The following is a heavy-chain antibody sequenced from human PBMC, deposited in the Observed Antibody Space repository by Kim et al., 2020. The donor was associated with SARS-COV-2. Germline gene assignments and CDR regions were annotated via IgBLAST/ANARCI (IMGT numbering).Heavy chain of an antibody. V-gene: IGHV3-33*01. Sequence: GGSLRLSCAAPGFTFSNFGMHWVRQAPGKGLEWVAVIWYDGSKEYYGDSVKGRFTISRDNSKNTLYLQMTSLRDEDTAVYYCARGNWGFIGIGNFDLWGRGTLVTVSS. J-gene: IGHJ2*01. CDR3: ARGNWGFIGIGNFDL. CDR2: IWYDGSKE. D-gene: IGHD7-27*01. CDR1: GFTFSNFG.